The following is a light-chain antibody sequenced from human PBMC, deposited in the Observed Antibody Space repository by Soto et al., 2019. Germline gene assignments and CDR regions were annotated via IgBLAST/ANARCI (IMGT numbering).Light chain of an antibody. CDR3: QQYNSYSWT. CDR2: KAS. J-gene: IGKJ1*01. Sequence: DIQMTQSPSTLSASVGDRVTITCRASQRISSWLAWYQQKPGKAPKVLIYKASSLESGVPSRFSGSGSGTEFTLTISSLQPDDCATYYCQQYNSYSWTFGQGTKVEI. V-gene: IGKV1-5*03. CDR1: QRISSW.